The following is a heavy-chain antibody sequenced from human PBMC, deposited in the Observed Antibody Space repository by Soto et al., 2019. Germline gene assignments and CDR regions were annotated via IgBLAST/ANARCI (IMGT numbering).Heavy chain of an antibody. D-gene: IGHD2-15*01. CDR2: INHSGST. CDR1: GGSFSGYY. Sequence: SETLSLTCAVYGGSFSGYYWSWIRQPPGKGLEWIGEINHSGSTNYNPSLKSRVTISVDTSKNQFSLKLSSVTAADTAVYYCARGSSPRRYCSGGSCYSLFDYWGQGTLVTVSS. J-gene: IGHJ4*02. V-gene: IGHV4-34*01. CDR3: ARGSSPRRYCSGGSCYSLFDY.